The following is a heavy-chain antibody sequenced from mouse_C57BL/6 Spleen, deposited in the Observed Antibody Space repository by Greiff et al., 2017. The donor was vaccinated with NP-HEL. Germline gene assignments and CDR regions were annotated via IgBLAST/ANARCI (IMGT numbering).Heavy chain of an antibody. CDR1: GFSFNTYA. V-gene: IGHV10-1*01. CDR2: IRSKSNNYAT. J-gene: IGHJ4*01. CDR3: VRQGVLREKAMDY. Sequence: EVQRVESGGGLVQPKGSLKLSCAASGFSFNTYAMNWVRQAPGKGLEWVARIRSKSNNYATYYADSVKDRFTISRDDSESMLYLQMNNLKTEDTAMYYCVRQGVLREKAMDYWGHGTSVTVSS. D-gene: IGHD1-1*01.